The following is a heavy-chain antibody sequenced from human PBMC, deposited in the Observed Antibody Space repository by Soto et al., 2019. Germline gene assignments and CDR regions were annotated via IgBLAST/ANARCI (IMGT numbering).Heavy chain of an antibody. V-gene: IGHV3-23*01. J-gene: IGHJ4*02. CDR2: ISGGGGST. CDR1: GFSFAGYA. Sequence: GGSLRLSCAASGFSFAGYALTWVRLAPGKGLEWVASISGGGGSTYYADSVKGRFSISRDNSNRMVYLQMGSLTAGDTAVYYCAKTETFNGYYNAFDYWGQGTRVTASS. D-gene: IGHD3-9*01. CDR3: AKTETFNGYYNAFDY.